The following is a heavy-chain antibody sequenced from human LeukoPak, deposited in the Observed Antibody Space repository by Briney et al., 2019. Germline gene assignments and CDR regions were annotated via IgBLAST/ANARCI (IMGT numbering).Heavy chain of an antibody. Sequence: VKVSCHASGGPFRSYSISWVRQAPGPRLEWMGGIIPIFGKANYAQKFQGRVTITADESTSTAYMELSSLRSEDTAVYYCASPWEEGYCSGGSCYSFDYWGQGTLVTVSS. D-gene: IGHD2-15*01. CDR2: IIPIFGKA. J-gene: IGHJ4*02. CDR1: GGPFRSYS. CDR3: ASPWEEGYCSGGSCYSFDY. V-gene: IGHV1-69*13.